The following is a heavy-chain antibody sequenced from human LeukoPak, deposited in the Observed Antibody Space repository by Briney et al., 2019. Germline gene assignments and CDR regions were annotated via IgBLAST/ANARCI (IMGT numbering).Heavy chain of an antibody. CDR2: IDPSDSYT. Sequence: GESLKISCKGSEYRFNSYWISWVRQMPGKGLEWMGRIDPSDSYTNYSPSFQGHVTISADKSISTVYLQWSSLKASDTAMYYCARLGQWLVGWFDPWGQGTLVTVSS. CDR3: ARLGQWLVGWFDP. J-gene: IGHJ5*02. D-gene: IGHD6-19*01. CDR1: EYRFNSYW. V-gene: IGHV5-10-1*01.